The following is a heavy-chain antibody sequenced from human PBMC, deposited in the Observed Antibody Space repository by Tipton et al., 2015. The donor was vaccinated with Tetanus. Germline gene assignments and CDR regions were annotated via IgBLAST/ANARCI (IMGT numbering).Heavy chain of an antibody. V-gene: IGHV5-51*01. D-gene: IGHD4-11*01. CDR1: GHSFTKYW. CDR2: IYPDDSDT. Sequence: VQLVQSGAEVKKPGESLKISCKGSGHSFTKYWIAWVRQMPGKGLEWMGLIYPDDSDTRYSPSFQGQVTISADKSIRTAYLQWSSLKASDTAIYYCARIYSWPNFFDPWGQGSLVTVSS. J-gene: IGHJ5*02. CDR3: ARIYSWPNFFDP.